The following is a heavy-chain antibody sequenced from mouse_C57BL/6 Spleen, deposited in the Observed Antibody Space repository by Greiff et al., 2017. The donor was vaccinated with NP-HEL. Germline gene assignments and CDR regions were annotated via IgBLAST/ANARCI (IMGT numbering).Heavy chain of an antibody. CDR1: GYAFTNYL. CDR2: INPGSGGT. V-gene: IGHV1-54*01. D-gene: IGHD1-1*01. J-gene: IGHJ4*01. Sequence: QVQLQQSGAELVRPGTSVKVSCKASGYAFTNYLIEWVKQRPGQGLEWIGVINPGSGGTNYNEKFKGKATLTADKSSSTAYMQLSSLTSEDSAVYFSARSYYGKGGRMDYWGQGTSVTVSS. CDR3: ARSYYGKGGRMDY.